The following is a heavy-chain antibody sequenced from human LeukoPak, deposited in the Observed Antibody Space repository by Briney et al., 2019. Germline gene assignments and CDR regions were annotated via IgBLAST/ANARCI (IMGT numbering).Heavy chain of an antibody. V-gene: IGHV3-23*01. CDR3: AKAPVTSCRGAYCYPFDS. D-gene: IGHD2-21*01. J-gene: IGHJ4*02. CDR2: ISGSGGST. CDR1: GFTFSRYW. Sequence: GGSLRLSCAASGFTFSRYWMSWVRQAPGKGLEWVSAISGSGGSTYYADSVKGRFTISRDNSKNTLYLQMNSLRAEDAAVYFCAKAPVTSCRGAYCYPFDSWGQGTLVTVSS.